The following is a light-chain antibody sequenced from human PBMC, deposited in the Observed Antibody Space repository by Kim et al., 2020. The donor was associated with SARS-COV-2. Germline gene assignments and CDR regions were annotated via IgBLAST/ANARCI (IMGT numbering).Light chain of an antibody. Sequence: DIQMTQSPSSVSASVGDRVTITCRASQGVSHFLAWFLQRPGRAPESLIYDASSLKDGVPSRFTAGGSGTDFTLTITSLQPEDSATYYCQQYFSYPLTLGGGTKVDIK. J-gene: IGKJ4*01. CDR3: QQYFSYPLT. CDR2: DAS. V-gene: IGKV1-16*01. CDR1: QGVSHF.